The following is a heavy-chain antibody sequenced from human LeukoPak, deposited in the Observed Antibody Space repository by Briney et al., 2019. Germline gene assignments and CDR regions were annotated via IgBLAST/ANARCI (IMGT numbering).Heavy chain of an antibody. CDR2: ISSSGSTI. V-gene: IGHV3-48*03. J-gene: IGHJ3*02. D-gene: IGHD3-10*01. CDR1: GFTFSSYE. Sequence: GGSLRLSCAASGFTFSSYEMNWVRQAPGKGLEWVSYISSSGSTIYYADSVKGRFTISRDNAKNSLYLQMNSLRAEDTAVYYCAKVLNTYYYGSGGYYNWDAFDIWGQGTMVTVSS. CDR3: AKVLNTYYYGSGGYYNWDAFDI.